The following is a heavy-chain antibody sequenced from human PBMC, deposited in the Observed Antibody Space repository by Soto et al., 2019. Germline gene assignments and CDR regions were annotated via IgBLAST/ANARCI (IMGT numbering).Heavy chain of an antibody. D-gene: IGHD3-10*01. V-gene: IGHV3-23*01. CDR1: GFTFSSYT. CDR3: AKDRSTYYLVPPFDP. Sequence: GGSLRLSVAASGFTFSSYTMSGVRQAPGKGLEWFSAISGSGGSKHYADSVKGRFTISRDNSKNTLYLQMNSLRAEDTAVYYCAKDRSTYYLVPPFDPWGQGTLVTVSS. CDR2: ISGSGGSK. J-gene: IGHJ5*02.